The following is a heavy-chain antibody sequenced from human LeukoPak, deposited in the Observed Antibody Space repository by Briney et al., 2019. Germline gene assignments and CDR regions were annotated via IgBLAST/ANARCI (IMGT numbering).Heavy chain of an antibody. V-gene: IGHV5-51*01. CDR2: IYPADSDT. D-gene: IGHD3-9*01. CDR3: ARQGWSLYFFDY. Sequence: PGESLKISCKGSGYSFTNNWIAWVRQVPGKSLEWMGIIYPADSDTRYSPSFQGQVTISVDKSISTTYLQWTSLKASDSAMYYCARQGWSLYFFDYWGQGSLVTISS. J-gene: IGHJ4*02. CDR1: GYSFTNNW.